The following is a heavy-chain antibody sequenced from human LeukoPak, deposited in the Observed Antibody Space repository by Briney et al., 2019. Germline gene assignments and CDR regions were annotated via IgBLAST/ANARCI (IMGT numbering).Heavy chain of an antibody. V-gene: IGHV3-21*01. D-gene: IGHD3-10*01. CDR1: GFTFSTYS. CDR3: AIGREATAGRGCYYDY. J-gene: IGHJ4*02. Sequence: GGSLRLSCAASGFTFSTYSMNWVRQAPGKGLECVSSVSSSSSYIYYADSVKGRFTISRDNAKNSLYLQMNSLRAEDTAVYYCAIGREATAGRGCYYDYWGWGTLVTVSS. CDR2: VSSSSSYI.